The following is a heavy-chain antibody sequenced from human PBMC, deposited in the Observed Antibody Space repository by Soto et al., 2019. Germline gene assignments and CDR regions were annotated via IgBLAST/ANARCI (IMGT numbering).Heavy chain of an antibody. J-gene: IGHJ4*02. D-gene: IGHD6-13*01. V-gene: IGHV4-34*01. CDR3: DKASSSWNYYFDY. CDR2: INHSGSA. Sequence: PSETLSLTFDVDGRSFSDYSWTWIRQTPGKGLEWIGQINHSGSANYNPSLKSRVTISVHTSKNQFSLKLSSVTAADTAVYYCDKASSSWNYYFDYWGQGTLVTVSS. CDR1: GRSFSDYS.